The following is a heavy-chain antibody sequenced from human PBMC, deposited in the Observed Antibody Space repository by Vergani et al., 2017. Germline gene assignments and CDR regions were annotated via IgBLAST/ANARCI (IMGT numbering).Heavy chain of an antibody. CDR2: ISGSGGST. CDR3: AFAPMVRGFVDY. V-gene: IGHV3-23*01. J-gene: IGHJ4*02. D-gene: IGHD3-10*01. Sequence: EVQPLESGGGLVQPGGSLRLSCAASGFTFSSYAMSWVRQAPGKGLEWVSAISGSGGSTYYADSVKGRFTISRDNSKNTLYLQMNSLRAEDTAVYYCAFAPMVRGFVDYGGQGTLVTVSS. CDR1: GFTFSSYA.